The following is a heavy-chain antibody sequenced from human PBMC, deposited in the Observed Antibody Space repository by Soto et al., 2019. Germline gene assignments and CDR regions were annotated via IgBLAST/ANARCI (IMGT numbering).Heavy chain of an antibody. Sequence: GGSLRLSCAASGFTFSSYAMSWVRQAPGKGLEWVSAISGSGGSTYYADSVKGRFTISRDNSENTLYLQMNSLRAEDTAVYYCAKACRGTAMVTPFDYWGQGTLVTVSS. CDR1: GFTFSSYA. J-gene: IGHJ4*02. CDR3: AKACRGTAMVTPFDY. V-gene: IGHV3-23*01. D-gene: IGHD5-18*01. CDR2: ISGSGGST.